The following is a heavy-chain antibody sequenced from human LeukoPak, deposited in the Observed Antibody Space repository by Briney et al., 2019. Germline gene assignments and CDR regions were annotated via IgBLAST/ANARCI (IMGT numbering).Heavy chain of an antibody. D-gene: IGHD6-13*01. CDR2: INTNTGNP. V-gene: IGHV7-4-1*02. J-gene: IGHJ4*01. CDR3: ARGPYSYSSSWYDHDLLWY. CDR1: GYTFTSYA. Sequence: ASVKVSCKASGYTFTSYAMNWVRQAPGQGLEWMGWINTNTGNPTYAQGFTGRFVFSLDTSVSTAYLQISSLKAEDTAVYYCARGPYSYSSSWYDHDLLWYWGQGTLVTVSS.